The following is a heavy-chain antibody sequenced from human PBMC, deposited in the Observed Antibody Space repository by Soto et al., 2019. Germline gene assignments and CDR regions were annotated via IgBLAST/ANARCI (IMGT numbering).Heavy chain of an antibody. J-gene: IGHJ6*02. CDR2: IIPIFGTA. Sequence: QVQLVQSGAEVKKPGSSVKVSCKASGGTFSSYGISWMRQAPGQGLEWMGGIIPIFGTANYAQKFQGRVTITADESTSTAYMELSSLISEDTAVYYCARAAQPRDYYYGMDVWGQGTTVTVSS. CDR3: ARAAQPRDYYYGMDV. CDR1: GGTFSSYG. V-gene: IGHV1-69*12.